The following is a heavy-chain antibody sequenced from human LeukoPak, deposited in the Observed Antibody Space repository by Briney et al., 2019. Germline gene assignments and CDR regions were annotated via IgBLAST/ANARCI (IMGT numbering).Heavy chain of an antibody. V-gene: IGHV3-23*01. CDR2: ISGSGGST. J-gene: IGHJ4*02. Sequence: PGGSLRLSCAASGFTFSSYAMSWVRQAPGKGLEWVSAISGSGGSTYYADSVKGRFTISRDNSKNTLYLQMNSLRAEDTAVYYCAGRVDPLPVDYYFDYWGQGTLVTVSS. CDR3: AGRVDPLPVDYYFDY. CDR1: GFTFSSYA. D-gene: IGHD2-2*01.